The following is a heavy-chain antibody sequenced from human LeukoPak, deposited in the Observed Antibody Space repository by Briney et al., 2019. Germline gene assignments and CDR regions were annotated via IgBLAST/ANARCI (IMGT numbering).Heavy chain of an antibody. CDR2: ISSSGSTI. Sequence: GGSLRLSCAASGFTFSSYAMSWVRQAPGKGLEWVSYISSSGSTIYYADSVKGRFTISRDNAKNSLYLQMNSLRAEDTAVYYCARDPEIAAAGTFDYWGQGTLVTVSS. CDR1: GFTFSSYA. D-gene: IGHD6-13*01. CDR3: ARDPEIAAAGTFDY. J-gene: IGHJ4*02. V-gene: IGHV3-48*03.